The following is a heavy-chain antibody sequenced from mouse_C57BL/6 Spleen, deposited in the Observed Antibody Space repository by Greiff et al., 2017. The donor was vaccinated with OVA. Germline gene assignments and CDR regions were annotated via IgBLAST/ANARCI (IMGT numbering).Heavy chain of an antibody. J-gene: IGHJ2*01. CDR3: ARTATVVPYYFDY. D-gene: IGHD1-1*01. V-gene: IGHV2-2*01. Sequence: VMLVESGPGLVQPSQSLSITCTVSGFSLTSYGVHWVRQSPGKGLEWLGVIWSGGSTDYNAAFISRLSISKDNSKSQVFFKMNSLQADDTAIYYCARTATVVPYYFDYWGQGTTLTVSS. CDR1: GFSLTSYG. CDR2: IWSGGST.